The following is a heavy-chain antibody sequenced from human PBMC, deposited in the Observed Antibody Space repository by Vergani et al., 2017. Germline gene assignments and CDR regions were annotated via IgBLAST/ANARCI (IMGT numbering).Heavy chain of an antibody. D-gene: IGHD6-19*01. V-gene: IGHV3-66*01. CDR3: AKVGRSEVAGTFGAFDI. CDR1: GFTVSNNY. J-gene: IGHJ3*02. CDR2: IYSGGRT. Sequence: EVQLVESGGGLVQPGGSLRLSCAASGFTVSNNYMSWVRQAPGKGLEWVTVIYSGGRTFYADSVKGRFTISRDISRNTLFLHMNSLRPEDTAVYYCAKVGRSEVAGTFGAFDIWGQGTMVTVSS.